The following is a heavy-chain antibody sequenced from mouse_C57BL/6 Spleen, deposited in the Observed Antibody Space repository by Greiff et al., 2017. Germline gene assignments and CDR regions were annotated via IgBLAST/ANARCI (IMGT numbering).Heavy chain of an antibody. J-gene: IGHJ2*01. Sequence: EVKLMESGGGLVKPGGSLKLSCAASGFTFSSYTMSWVRQTPEKRLEWVATISGGGGNTYYPDSVKGRFTISRDNAKNTLYLQMSSLRSEDTALYYCARHGGTYFDYWGQGTTLTVSS. CDR2: ISGGGGNT. D-gene: IGHD3-3*01. V-gene: IGHV5-9*01. CDR3: ARHGGTYFDY. CDR1: GFTFSSYT.